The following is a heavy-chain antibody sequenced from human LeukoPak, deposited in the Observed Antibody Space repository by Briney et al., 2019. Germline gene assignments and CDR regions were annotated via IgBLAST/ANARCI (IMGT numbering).Heavy chain of an antibody. D-gene: IGHD1-26*01. CDR1: GGSISSYY. V-gene: IGHV4-59*12. Sequence: PSETLSLTCTVSGGSISSYYWSWIRQPPGKGLEWIGEIYHSGSTNYNPSLKSRVTISVDKSKNQFSLKLSSVTAADTAVYYCARFHIVGATAGSYWGQGTLVTVSS. J-gene: IGHJ4*02. CDR2: IYHSGST. CDR3: ARFHIVGATAGSY.